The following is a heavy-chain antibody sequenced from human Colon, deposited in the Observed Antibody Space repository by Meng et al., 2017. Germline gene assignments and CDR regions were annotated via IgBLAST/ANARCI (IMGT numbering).Heavy chain of an antibody. D-gene: IGHD3-22*01. J-gene: IGHJ3*02. CDR2: ITSGGLTT. V-gene: IGHV3-48*03. CDR1: GFTFDTHE. Sequence: GESLKISCVASGFTFDTHEMNWVRQAPGKGLEWVSHITSGGLTTYYADSVKGRFTISRDNSKNTLHLQMNSLRIEDTAVYYCAREVRSSGYAGTFDIWGQGTMVT. CDR3: AREVRSSGYAGTFDI.